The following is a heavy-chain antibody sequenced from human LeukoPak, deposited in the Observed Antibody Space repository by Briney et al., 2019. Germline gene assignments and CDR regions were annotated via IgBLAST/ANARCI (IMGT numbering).Heavy chain of an antibody. CDR1: GYTFTTYG. Sequence: ASVKVSCKASGYTFTTYGITWVRQAPGQGLERMGWINPNSGGTSYARRFQGRVTMTRDTSISTAYIELSSLRSDDTDVYYCARPGYTSGWIRADFGHWGLGTLVTVSS. CDR2: INPNSGGT. D-gene: IGHD6-25*01. CDR3: ARPGYTSGWIRADFGH. V-gene: IGHV1-2*02. J-gene: IGHJ4*02.